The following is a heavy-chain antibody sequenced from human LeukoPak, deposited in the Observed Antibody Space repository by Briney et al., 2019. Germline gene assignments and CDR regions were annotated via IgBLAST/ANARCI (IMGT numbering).Heavy chain of an antibody. CDR1: GFTFSSYW. D-gene: IGHD6-19*01. V-gene: IGHV3-74*01. CDR3: TRGYTSGWYYFDY. Sequence: GGSLRLSCAASGFTFSSYWMHWVRQAPGKGLVWVSRINSDGSSTSCADSVKGRFTISRDNAKNTLYLQMNSLRAEDTAVYYCTRGYTSGWYYFDYWGQGTLVTVSS. CDR2: INSDGSST. J-gene: IGHJ4*02.